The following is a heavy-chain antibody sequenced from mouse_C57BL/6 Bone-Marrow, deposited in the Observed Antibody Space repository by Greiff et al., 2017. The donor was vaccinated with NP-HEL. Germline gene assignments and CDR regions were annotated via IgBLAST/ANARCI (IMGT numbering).Heavy chain of an antibody. V-gene: IGHV1-64*01. CDR3: ARNFYWYFDV. J-gene: IGHJ1*03. Sequence: QVQLKQPGAELVKPGASVKLSCKASGYTFTSYWMHWVKQRPGQGLEWIGMIHPNSGSTNYNEKFKSKATLTVDKSSSTAYMQLSSLTSEDSAVYYCARNFYWYFDVWGTGTTVTVSS. CDR2: IHPNSGST. CDR1: GYTFTSYW.